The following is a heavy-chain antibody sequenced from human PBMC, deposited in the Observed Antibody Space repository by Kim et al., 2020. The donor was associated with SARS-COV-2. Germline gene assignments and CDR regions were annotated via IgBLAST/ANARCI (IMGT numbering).Heavy chain of an antibody. CDR1: GFTFSSYS. CDR3: ARAYSSSENWFDP. CDR2: ISSSSYI. D-gene: IGHD6-13*01. Sequence: GGSLRLSCAASGFTFSSYSMNWVRQAPGKGLEWVSSISSSSYIYYADSVKGRFTISRDNAKNSLYLQMNSLRAEDTAVYYCARAYSSSENWFDPWGQGTLVTVSS. J-gene: IGHJ5*02. V-gene: IGHV3-21*01.